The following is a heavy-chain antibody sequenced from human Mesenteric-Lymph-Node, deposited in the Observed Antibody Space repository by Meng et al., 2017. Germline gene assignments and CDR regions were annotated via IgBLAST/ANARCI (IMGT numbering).Heavy chain of an antibody. CDR1: GFTFSSYW. V-gene: IGHV3-7*01. Sequence: GESLKISCAASGFTFSSYWMSWVRQAPGKGLEWVANIKQDGSEKYYVDSVKGRFTISRDNAKNSLYLQLNSLRAEDTAIYYCARDLLGVIMVRGVVVSYYYGMDVWGQGTTVTVSS. D-gene: IGHD3-10*01. CDR3: ARDLLGVIMVRGVVVSYYYGMDV. CDR2: IKQDGSEK. J-gene: IGHJ6*02.